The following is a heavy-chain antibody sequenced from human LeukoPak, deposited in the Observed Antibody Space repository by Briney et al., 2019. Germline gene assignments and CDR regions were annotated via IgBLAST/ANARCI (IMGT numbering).Heavy chain of an antibody. V-gene: IGHV4-34*01. Sequence: SETLSLTCAVYGGSFSGYYWSWIRQPPGKGLEWIGEINHSGSTNYNPSLKSRVTISVDTSKNQFSLKLSSVTAADTAVYYCARVRQALYYYGMDVWGQGTTVTVSS. D-gene: IGHD3-10*01. CDR3: ARVRQALYYYGMDV. CDR1: GGSFSGYY. CDR2: INHSGST. J-gene: IGHJ6*02.